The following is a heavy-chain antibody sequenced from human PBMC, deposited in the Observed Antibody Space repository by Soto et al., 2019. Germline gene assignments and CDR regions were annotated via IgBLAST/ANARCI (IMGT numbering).Heavy chain of an antibody. Sequence: QVQLQESGPGLVRPSQTLSLTCTVSGGSINSGHYHWTWIRQAPGKGLEWIGCIHSPGSIRYNTSLQSRVTMSVDTSKTLFSLNLSSVTAADTAVYFCVREDDGGDRDYYGLDVWGQGTTVTVSS. J-gene: IGHJ6*02. CDR1: GGSINSGHYH. D-gene: IGHD2-21*02. CDR3: VREDDGGDRDYYGLDV. CDR2: IHSPGSI. V-gene: IGHV4-30-4*01.